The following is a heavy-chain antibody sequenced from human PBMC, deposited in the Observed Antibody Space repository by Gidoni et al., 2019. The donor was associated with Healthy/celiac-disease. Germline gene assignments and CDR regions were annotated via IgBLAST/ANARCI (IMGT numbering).Heavy chain of an antibody. V-gene: IGHV1-2*04. J-gene: IGHJ6*02. CDR3: ARGGVVVVAAIAYYGMDV. D-gene: IGHD2-15*01. Sequence: QVQLVQSGAEVKKPGASVQVSCKASGYTFTGYYMHWVRQAPGLGLEWMGWINPNSGGTNYAQKFQGWVTMTRDTSISTAYMELSRLRSDDTAVYYCARGGVVVVAAIAYYGMDVWGQGTTVTVSS. CDR2: INPNSGGT. CDR1: GYTFTGYY.